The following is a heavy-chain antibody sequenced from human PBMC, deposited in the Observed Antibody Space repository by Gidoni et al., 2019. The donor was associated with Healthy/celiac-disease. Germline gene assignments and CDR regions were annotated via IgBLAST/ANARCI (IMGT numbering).Heavy chain of an antibody. CDR3: ARSADGGSYYWI. CDR2: ISSSSSYI. CDR1: GFTFSSYS. D-gene: IGHD1-26*01. Sequence: EVQLVESGGGLVKPGGSLRLSCAASGFTFSSYSMNWVRQAPGKGLEWVSSISSSSSYIYYADSVKGRFTISRDNAKNSLYLQMNSLRAEDTAVYYCARSADGGSYYWIWGQGTMVTVSS. V-gene: IGHV3-21*01. J-gene: IGHJ3*02.